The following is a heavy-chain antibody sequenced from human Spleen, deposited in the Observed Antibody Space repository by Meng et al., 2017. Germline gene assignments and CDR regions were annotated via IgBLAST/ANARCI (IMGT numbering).Heavy chain of an antibody. CDR1: GYTFTDFY. V-gene: IGHV1-2*06. CDR2: INLKSGGT. Sequence: QVQLVQSGAEVKKPGASVKVSCKASGYTFTDFYIHWVRQAPGQGLEYMGRINLKSGGTNYAQKFQGRVTLTRDTSISTAYMELSSLRSEDTAVYYCARQLTLTKDFDYWGQGTLVTVSS. J-gene: IGHJ4*02. D-gene: IGHD5-24*01. CDR3: ARQLTLTKDFDY.